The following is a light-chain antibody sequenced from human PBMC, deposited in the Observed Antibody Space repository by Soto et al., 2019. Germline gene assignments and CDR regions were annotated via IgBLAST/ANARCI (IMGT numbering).Light chain of an antibody. J-gene: IGKJ1*01. CDR3: QQYNNWPPWT. CDR1: QSVSSN. Sequence: EIVMTQSPATLSVSQGERATLSCRASQSVSSNLAWYQQKPGQAPRLLIYGASTRATGIPARFSGSGSGTEFTLTISSLQSEDFAVYYCQQYNNWPPWTFGQGIKVDIK. V-gene: IGKV3-15*01. CDR2: GAS.